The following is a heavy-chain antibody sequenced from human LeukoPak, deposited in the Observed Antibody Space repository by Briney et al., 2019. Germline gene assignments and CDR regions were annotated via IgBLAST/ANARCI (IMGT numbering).Heavy chain of an antibody. CDR3: ARLRSYGYYYNGMDV. Sequence: PGESLRLSCAASGFTFSTYNMNWVRQAPGKGLEWVSHISSSSSTIYYADSVKGRFTISRDDAKNSLYLQMNSLRAEDTAVYYCARLRSYGYYYNGMDVWGQGTTVTVS. CDR1: GFTFSTYN. J-gene: IGHJ6*02. D-gene: IGHD3-16*01. CDR2: ISSSSSTI. V-gene: IGHV3-48*04.